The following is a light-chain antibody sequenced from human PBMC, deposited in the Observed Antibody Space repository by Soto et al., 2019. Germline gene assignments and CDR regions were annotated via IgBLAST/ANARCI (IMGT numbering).Light chain of an antibody. V-gene: IGLV2-18*01. CDR3: TLYTSSITPHVV. CDR2: EVS. CDR1: SSDVGSFDR. J-gene: IGLJ3*02. Sequence: QSALTHPPSVSRSPGQSVTISCTGTSSDVGSFDRVSWYQQAPGTAPKLTIYEVSNRPLWVPDRFSGSKSGNTASLTISGLQAEDEVDYYCTLYTSSITPHVVFGGGTKVTVL.